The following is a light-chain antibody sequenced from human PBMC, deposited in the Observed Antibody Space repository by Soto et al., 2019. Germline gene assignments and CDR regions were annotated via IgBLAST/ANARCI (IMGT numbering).Light chain of an antibody. V-gene: IGKV1-39*01. J-gene: IGKJ4*01. CDR1: QSISSY. CDR3: QQSYSTPFT. Sequence: DIQMTQSPSSLSASVGDRVTITCRASQSISSYLNWYQQKPGKAPKVLIYDASSLRSGVPSKFSGSGYGTDFTISISSLQPEDFATYYWQQSYSTPFTYGGGTKVEIK. CDR2: DAS.